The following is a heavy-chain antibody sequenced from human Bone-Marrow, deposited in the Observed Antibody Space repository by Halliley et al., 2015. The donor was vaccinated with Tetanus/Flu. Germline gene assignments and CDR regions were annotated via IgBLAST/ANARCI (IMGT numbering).Heavy chain of an antibody. V-gene: IGHV4-59*09. D-gene: IGHD2-21*01. CDR3: ARGMAYSYGTVDY. CDR2: IYYSGLT. J-gene: IGHJ4*02. Sequence: WVGSIYYSGLTPYNPPLKSRLSLSVATSKNQFSLKLTSVTAADTAVYYCARGMAYSYGTVDYWGQGALVTVSS.